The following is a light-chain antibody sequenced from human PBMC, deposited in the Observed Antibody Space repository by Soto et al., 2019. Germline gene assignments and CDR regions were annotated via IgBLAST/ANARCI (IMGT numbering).Light chain of an antibody. J-gene: IGKJ1*01. CDR3: QQSYFTPVT. Sequence: DIQMTQYPSSLSASVGDRVTITCRASQSISSYLNWYQQKPGKAPKLLIYAASSLQSGVPSRFSGSESGTDFTLTISSLQPEDFAAYYGQQSYFTPVTFGQGTKVEIK. CDR1: QSISSY. CDR2: AAS. V-gene: IGKV1-39*01.